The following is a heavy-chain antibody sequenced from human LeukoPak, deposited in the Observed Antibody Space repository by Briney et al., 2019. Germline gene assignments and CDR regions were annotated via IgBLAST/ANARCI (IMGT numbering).Heavy chain of an antibody. CDR2: TSGDGGYK. CDR1: GSTFDDYA. J-gene: IGHJ4*02. V-gene: IGHV3-43*02. Sequence: GGSLRLSCAASGSTFDDYAIHWVRQAPGRGLEWVSLTSGDGGYKYYADSVKGRFTISRDNSKNSLYLHMNSLRTEDTALYYCAKGIGTSGSCHFDYWGQGTLATVSS. D-gene: IGHD1-26*01. CDR3: AKGIGTSGSCHFDY.